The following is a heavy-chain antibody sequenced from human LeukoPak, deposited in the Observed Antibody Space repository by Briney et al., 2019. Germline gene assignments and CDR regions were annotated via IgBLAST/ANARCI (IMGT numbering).Heavy chain of an antibody. V-gene: IGHV4-34*01. CDR3: ARERAPNNYINWLDP. CDR2: INHSGGA. J-gene: IGHJ5*02. Sequence: PSETLSLTCAVYGGSFNDYYWSWIRQSPGKGLEWIGEINHSGGANYNPSLKSRVTMSVDRSKSQFYLILTPVTAADTAMYFCARERAPNNYINWLDPWGQGTQVTVSS. D-gene: IGHD4-11*01. CDR1: GGSFNDYY.